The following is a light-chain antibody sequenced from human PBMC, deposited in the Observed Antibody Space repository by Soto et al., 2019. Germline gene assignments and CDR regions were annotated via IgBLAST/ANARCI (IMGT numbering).Light chain of an antibody. Sequence: QSVLTQPPSVSGAPGQRVTISCTGSSSNIGAGYDVHWYQQLPGTAPKILIYGNINRPSGVPDRFSGSKSGTSASLAITGLQAEDEADYYCQSYASSLSVVFGGGTKLTVL. J-gene: IGLJ2*01. CDR1: SSNIGAGYD. V-gene: IGLV1-40*01. CDR3: QSYASSLSVV. CDR2: GNI.